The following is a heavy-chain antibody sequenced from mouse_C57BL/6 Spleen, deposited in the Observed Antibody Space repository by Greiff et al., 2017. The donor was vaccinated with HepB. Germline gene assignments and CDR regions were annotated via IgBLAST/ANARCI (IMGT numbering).Heavy chain of an antibody. J-gene: IGHJ2*01. V-gene: IGHV1-80*01. Sequence: VQLQQSGAELVKPGASVKISCKASGYAFSSYWMNWVKQRPGKGLEWIGQIYPGDGDTNYNGKFKGQATMTADKSSSTAYMQLSSLTSEDSAVYFCARKVWGYFDYWGQGTTLTVSS. CDR3: ARKVWGYFDY. CDR2: IYPGDGDT. D-gene: IGHD4-1*01. CDR1: GYAFSSYW.